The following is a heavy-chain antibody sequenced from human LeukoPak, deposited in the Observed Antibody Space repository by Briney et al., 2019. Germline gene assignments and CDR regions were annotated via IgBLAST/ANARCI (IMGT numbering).Heavy chain of an antibody. J-gene: IGHJ5*02. CDR3: ARGYMVRGVIQGPSDWFDP. CDR1: GFTFGDYA. D-gene: IGHD3-10*01. V-gene: IGHV4-34*01. CDR2: INHSGST. Sequence: GSLRLSCTASGFTFGDYAMSWFRQAPGKGLEWIGEINHSGSTNYNPSLKSRVTISVDTSKNQFSLKLSSVTAADTAVYYCARGYMVRGVIQGPSDWFDPWGQGTLVTVSS.